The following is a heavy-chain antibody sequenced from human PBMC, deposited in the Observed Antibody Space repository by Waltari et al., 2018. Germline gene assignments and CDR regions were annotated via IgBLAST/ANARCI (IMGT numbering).Heavy chain of an antibody. D-gene: IGHD3-22*01. CDR2: IIPIFGTA. CDR3: ARAPYYYDSSGYYYSFDY. Sequence: QVQLVQSGAEVKKPGSSVKVSCKASGGTFSSYAISWVRQATGQGLEWMGGIIPIFGTANDAQKFQGRGTITADESTSTAYMELSSLRSEDTAVYYCARAPYYYDSSGYYYSFDYWGQGTLVTVSS. V-gene: IGHV1-69*01. CDR1: GGTFSSYA. J-gene: IGHJ4*02.